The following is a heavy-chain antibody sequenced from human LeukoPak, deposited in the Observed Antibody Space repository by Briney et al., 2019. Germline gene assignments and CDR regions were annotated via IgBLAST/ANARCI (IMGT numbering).Heavy chain of an antibody. J-gene: IGHJ5*02. CDR2: INPSGGST. V-gene: IGHV1-46*01. Sequence: ASVKVSCKASGYTFTSYYMHWVRQAPGQGLEWMGIINPSGGSTSYAQKFQGRVTMTRDTSTSTVYMELSSLRSEDTAVYYCARHRGSSWYGPNWFDPWGQGTLVTVSS. D-gene: IGHD6-13*01. CDR3: ARHRGSSWYGPNWFDP. CDR1: GYTFTSYY.